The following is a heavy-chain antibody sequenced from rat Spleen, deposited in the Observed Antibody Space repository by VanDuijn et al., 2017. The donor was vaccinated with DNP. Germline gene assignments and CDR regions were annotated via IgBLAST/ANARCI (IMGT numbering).Heavy chain of an antibody. CDR3: AIYYFSGDNWFAY. J-gene: IGHJ3*01. V-gene: IGHV5-31*01. CDR1: RFTFNNFW. D-gene: IGHD1-1*01. CDR2: IPSSGGNT. Sequence: EVQLVESGGDLVQPGRSLKLSCVASRFTFNNFWMTWFRQVPGKGLEWVASIPSSGGNTYYPASVKGRFTLSRYNAKNTLSLQMNSLKSEDTATYYCAIYYFSGDNWFAYWGQGTLVTVSS.